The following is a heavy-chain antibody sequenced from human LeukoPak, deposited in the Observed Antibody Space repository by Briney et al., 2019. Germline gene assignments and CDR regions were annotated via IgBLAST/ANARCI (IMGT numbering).Heavy chain of an antibody. D-gene: IGHD3-10*01. CDR1: GGSISSGSYY. CDR2: IYTSGST. CDR3: ARELLWFGELRGYFDY. J-gene: IGHJ4*02. V-gene: IGHV4-61*02. Sequence: PSQTLSLTCTVSGGSISSGSYYWSWIRQPAGKGLEWIGRIYTSGSTYYNPSLKSRVTISVDTSKNQFSLKLSSVTAADTAVYYCARELLWFGELRGYFDYWGQGTLVTVSS.